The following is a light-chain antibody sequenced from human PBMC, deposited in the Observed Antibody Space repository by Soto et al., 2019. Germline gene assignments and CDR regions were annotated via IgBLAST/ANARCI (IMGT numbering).Light chain of an antibody. V-gene: IGKV3-20*01. CDR1: QSVTNNF. J-gene: IGKJ3*01. Sequence: IVLTQSPGTLSLSPGERATLSCGASQSVTNNFLAWYQQKPGQAPRLLIYGASSRATDVPDRFSGSGSGTDFTLTISRLEPGDFAVYYCQQYGTPLFTFGPGTKVDIK. CDR2: GAS. CDR3: QQYGTPLFT.